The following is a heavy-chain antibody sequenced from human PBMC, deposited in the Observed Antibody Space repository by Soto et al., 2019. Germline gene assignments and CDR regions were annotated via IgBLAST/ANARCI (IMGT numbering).Heavy chain of an antibody. V-gene: IGHV1-69*13. CDR3: ARGGYDFWSGLVEYYYYVMDV. Sequence: SVRGSCKASGGGFSSYATSWLLQAPGQGLEWMGGIIPIFGTANYAQKFQGRVTITADESTSTAYMELSSLRSEDMAVYYCARGGYDFWSGLVEYYYYVMDVWGQGTTVTVSS. J-gene: IGHJ6*02. CDR2: IIPIFGTA. D-gene: IGHD3-3*01. CDR1: GGGFSSYA.